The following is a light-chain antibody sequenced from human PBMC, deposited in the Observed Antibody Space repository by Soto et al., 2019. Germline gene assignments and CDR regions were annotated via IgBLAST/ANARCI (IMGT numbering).Light chain of an antibody. Sequence: DIVMTQSPDSLAVSLGERATINCKSSQSVFYSPNNRNYLAWYQQKPGQSPKLLIYRASIRESGVPDRFSGSGSGADFTLTISSLQAEDVALYYCQQYYGTPYTFGQGTKLEIK. V-gene: IGKV4-1*01. CDR2: RAS. CDR1: QSVFYSPNNRNY. CDR3: QQYYGTPYT. J-gene: IGKJ2*01.